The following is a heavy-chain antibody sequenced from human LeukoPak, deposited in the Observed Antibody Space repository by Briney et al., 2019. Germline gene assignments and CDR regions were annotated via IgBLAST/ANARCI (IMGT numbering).Heavy chain of an antibody. CDR3: ARTELRFLNWLFFDY. J-gene: IGHJ4*02. CDR1: GGSISRYY. V-gene: IGHV4-59*01. CDR2: ISYSGTT. D-gene: IGHD3-3*01. Sequence: SETLSLTCTVSGGSISRYYWSWIRQPPGKGLEWIGYISYSGTTNYNASLKSRVTISVDTSKHQLSLKLTSVTAADTAVYFCARTELRFLNWLFFDYWGQGTGVTVSS.